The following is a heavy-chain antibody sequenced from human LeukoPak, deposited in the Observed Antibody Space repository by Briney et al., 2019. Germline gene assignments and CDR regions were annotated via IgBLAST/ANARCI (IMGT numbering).Heavy chain of an antibody. J-gene: IGHJ4*02. V-gene: IGHV3-48*01. Sequence: QAGGSLRLSCAASGFTFNAFGMNWVRQAPGKGLEWVSYIGTTSGAIYYADSVKGRFTISRDSAKHSLYLQMNSLRAEDTAVYYCARFRTWGDKAFDYWGQGTLVTVSS. D-gene: IGHD2-21*02. CDR2: IGTTSGAI. CDR3: ARFRTWGDKAFDY. CDR1: GFTFNAFG.